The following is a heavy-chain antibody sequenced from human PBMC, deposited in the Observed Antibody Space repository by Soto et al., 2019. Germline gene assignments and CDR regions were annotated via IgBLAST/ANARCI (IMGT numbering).Heavy chain of an antibody. CDR3: ARGGVATIFGDS. V-gene: IGHV3-48*02. J-gene: IGHJ4*02. D-gene: IGHD5-12*01. CDR1: GFTFSRYS. Sequence: ESGGGLVQPGGSLRVSCAASGFTFSRYSMNWVRQAPGKGLEWLSYIDSSSKTIYYADSVRGRFIISRDNAKNSLYLQMNSLRDEDTAVCYCARGGVATIFGDSWGQGTLVTVSS. CDR2: IDSSSKTI.